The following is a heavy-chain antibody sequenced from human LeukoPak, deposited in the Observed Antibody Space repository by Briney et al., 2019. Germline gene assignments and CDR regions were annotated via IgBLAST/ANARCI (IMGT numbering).Heavy chain of an antibody. CDR2: IYHSGST. J-gene: IGHJ4*02. Sequence: PSETLSLTCAVSGYSISSGCYWGWIRQPPGKGLEWIGSIYHSGSTHYNPSLKRRVTISVDTSKNQFSLKLNSVTAADTAVYYCARNGTNNYLDYWGQGTLVTVSS. CDR3: ARNGTNNYLDY. V-gene: IGHV4-38-2*01. CDR1: GYSISSGCY. D-gene: IGHD2-2*01.